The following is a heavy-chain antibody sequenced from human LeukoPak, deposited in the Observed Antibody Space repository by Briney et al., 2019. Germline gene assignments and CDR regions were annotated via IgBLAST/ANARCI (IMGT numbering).Heavy chain of an antibody. CDR2: NPGAGFA. V-gene: IGHV3-53*01. D-gene: IGHD1-26*01. CDR3: GTRAGGSYSLWYFDL. J-gene: IGHJ2*01. Sequence: GGSLRLSCAASGFTVSSNYMSWVRQAPGKGLEWVSTLNPGAGFAYYADSVKGRFTISRDNSSHTLYLQMTSLRADDTALYFCGTRAGGSYSLWYFDLWGRGTLVTVSS. CDR1: GFTVSSNY.